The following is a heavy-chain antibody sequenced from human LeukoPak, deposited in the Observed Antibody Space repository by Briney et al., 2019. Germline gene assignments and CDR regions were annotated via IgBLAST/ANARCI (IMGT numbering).Heavy chain of an antibody. D-gene: IGHD6-19*01. CDR1: GGSISSSY. CDR2: IFYTGSN. J-gene: IGHJ3*02. Sequence: PSETLSLTCSVSGGSISSSYWSWIRQAPGKGPEWIGYIFYTGSNDYSPSLKSRVTISVDTSKNQFSLRVNSVTAADTAVYYCARAIYGRAWYASDIWGQGTVVTVSA. CDR3: ARAIYGRAWYASDI. V-gene: IGHV4-59*01.